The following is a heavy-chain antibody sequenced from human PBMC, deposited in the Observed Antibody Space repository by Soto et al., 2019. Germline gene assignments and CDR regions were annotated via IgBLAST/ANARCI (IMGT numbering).Heavy chain of an antibody. CDR1: GFTFSSYG. Sequence: QPGGSLRLSCAASGFTFSSYGMHWVRQAPGKGLEWVAVISYDGSNKYYADSVKGRFTISRDNSKNTLYLQMNSLRAEDTAVYYCAKSITMIVVVIRDAFDIWGQGTMVTVSS. V-gene: IGHV3-30*18. CDR2: ISYDGSNK. D-gene: IGHD3-22*01. J-gene: IGHJ3*02. CDR3: AKSITMIVVVIRDAFDI.